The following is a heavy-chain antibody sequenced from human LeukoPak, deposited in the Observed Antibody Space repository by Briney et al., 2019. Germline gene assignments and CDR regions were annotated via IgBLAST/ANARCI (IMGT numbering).Heavy chain of an antibody. Sequence: GGSLRLSCAVSGFTFNRYSMNWVRQAPGKGLEWVSVISGGSTSKFYADSVKGRFTISRDNAKNSLYLQMDSLRAEDTAVYYCARNTPSLSTNGMDVWGQGTTVTVSS. J-gene: IGHJ6*02. CDR1: GFTFNRYS. CDR3: ARNTPSLSTNGMDV. D-gene: IGHD3-3*02. V-gene: IGHV3-21*01. CDR2: ISGGSTSK.